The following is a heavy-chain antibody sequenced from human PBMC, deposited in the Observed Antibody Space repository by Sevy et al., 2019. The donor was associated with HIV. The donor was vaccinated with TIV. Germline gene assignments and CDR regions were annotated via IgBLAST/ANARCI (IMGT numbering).Heavy chain of an antibody. CDR1: GGSISSYY. CDR2: IYTSGST. D-gene: IGHD3-3*01. CDR3: ARDLPRLYYDFWSGYYEDYYYGMDV. V-gene: IGHV4-4*07. J-gene: IGHJ6*02. Sequence: SETLSLTCTVSGGSISSYYWSWIRQPAGKGLEWIGRIYTSGSTNYNPSLKSRVTMSVDTSKNQFSLKLSSVTAADTAVYYCARDLPRLYYDFWSGYYEDYYYGMDVWGQGTTVTASS.